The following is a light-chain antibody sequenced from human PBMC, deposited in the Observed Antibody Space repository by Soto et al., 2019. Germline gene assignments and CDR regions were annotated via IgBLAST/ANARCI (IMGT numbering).Light chain of an antibody. CDR3: QQYNSNPLT. CDR2: KAS. Sequence: DIQMTQSPSTLSASVGDRVTITCRASQSVSSGLAWYQQKPGKVPKLLIYKASTLESGVPSRFSGSGSGTEFTLTISSPQPDDFATYYCQQYNSNPLTFGGGTKVEIK. CDR1: QSVSSG. V-gene: IGKV1-5*03. J-gene: IGKJ4*01.